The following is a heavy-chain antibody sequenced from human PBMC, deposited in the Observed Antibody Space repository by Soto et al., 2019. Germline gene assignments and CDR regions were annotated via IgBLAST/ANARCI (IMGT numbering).Heavy chain of an antibody. CDR1: GGSFSGYY. D-gene: IGHD6-13*01. V-gene: IGHV4-34*01. J-gene: IGHJ6*02. Sequence: PSETLSLTCAVYGGSFSGYYWSWIRQPPGKGLEWIGEINHSGSTNYNPSLKSRVTISVDTSKNQFSLKLSSVTAADTAVYYCARGRAFCSSNVRGGYYYYYGMDVWGQGTTVTVSS. CDR3: ARGRAFCSSNVRGGYYYYYGMDV. CDR2: INHSGST.